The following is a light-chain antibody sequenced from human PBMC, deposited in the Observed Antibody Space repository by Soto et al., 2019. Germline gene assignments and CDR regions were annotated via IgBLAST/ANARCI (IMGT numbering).Light chain of an antibody. CDR3: QSYDSSLSGYV. J-gene: IGLJ1*01. CDR2: GNN. Sequence: QSVLTQPPSVSGAPGQRVTISGTGSSSNIGAGYDVHWYQQLPGTAPKLLIYGNNNRPSGVPDRVSGSKSGTSASLAITGLQAEDEADYYCQSYDSSLSGYVFGTGTKLTVL. CDR1: SSNIGAGYD. V-gene: IGLV1-40*01.